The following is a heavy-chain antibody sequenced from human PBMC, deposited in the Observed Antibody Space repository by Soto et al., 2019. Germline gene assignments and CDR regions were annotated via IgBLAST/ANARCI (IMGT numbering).Heavy chain of an antibody. Sequence: PXGSLSLAFESCGFIFSDYYMSWVRQAPGKGLDCLAYLSGSGNTIYYADSVQARVTITRDNTKKSRYLQMDGLRAEDTAIYYCANYTHPYTSGSFDQWGQGTLVTVSS. CDR2: LSGSGNTI. CDR3: ANYTHPYTSGSFDQ. V-gene: IGHV3-11*01. J-gene: IGHJ4*02. CDR1: GFIFSDYY. D-gene: IGHD3-10*01.